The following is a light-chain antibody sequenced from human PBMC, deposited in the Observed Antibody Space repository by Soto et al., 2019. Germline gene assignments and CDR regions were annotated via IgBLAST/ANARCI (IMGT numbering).Light chain of an antibody. CDR2: EVN. Sequence: QSALTQPPSASGSPGQSVTISRTVTSSDVGGYNYVSWFQQHPGKAPKLLIHEVNQRPSGVPDRFSGSKSGNTASLTVSGLQAEDEGTYYCSSYGGYNNVVFGTGTKVTAL. V-gene: IGLV2-8*01. CDR3: SSYGGYNNVV. J-gene: IGLJ1*01. CDR1: SSDVGGYNY.